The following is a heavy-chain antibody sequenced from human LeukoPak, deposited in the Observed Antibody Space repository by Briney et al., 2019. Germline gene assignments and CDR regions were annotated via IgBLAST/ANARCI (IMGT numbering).Heavy chain of an antibody. Sequence: GESLKISCKGSGYSFTSYWIGWVRQMPGKGLEWMGVIYPGDSDTRYSPSFQGQVTISADKSISTAYLQWSSLKASDTAMYYCATGGGYSSVWYYYFDYWGQGTLVTVSS. D-gene: IGHD6-19*01. J-gene: IGHJ4*02. CDR2: IYPGDSDT. CDR3: ATGGGYSSVWYYYFDY. V-gene: IGHV5-51*01. CDR1: GYSFTSYW.